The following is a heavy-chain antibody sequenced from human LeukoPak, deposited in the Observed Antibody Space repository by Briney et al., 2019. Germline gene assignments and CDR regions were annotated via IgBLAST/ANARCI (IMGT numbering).Heavy chain of an antibody. Sequence: GGSLRLSCAASGFTFSSYGMNWVRQAPGKGLEWASGISVSGGSTYYADSVKGRFTISRDNSKNTLYVQMNSLRAEDTAVYYCAKRISSGYYSTIDYWGQGILVTVSS. CDR1: GFTFSSYG. D-gene: IGHD3-22*01. J-gene: IGHJ4*02. CDR3: AKRISSGYYSTIDY. V-gene: IGHV3-23*01. CDR2: ISVSGGST.